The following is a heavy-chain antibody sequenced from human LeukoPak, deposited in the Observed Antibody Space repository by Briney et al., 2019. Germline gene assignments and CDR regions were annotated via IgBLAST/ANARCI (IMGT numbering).Heavy chain of an antibody. J-gene: IGHJ4*02. CDR3: AKAPMVRGAVFDY. Sequence: AGSLRLSCAASAFTCSCYAMSWERQAPGHGLEWVSAISGSGGSTYYADSVKGRFTISRDNSKNTLYLQMNSLRAEDTAVYYCAKAPMVRGAVFDYWGQGTLVTVSS. V-gene: IGHV3-23*01. D-gene: IGHD3-10*01. CDR1: AFTCSCYA. CDR2: ISGSGGST.